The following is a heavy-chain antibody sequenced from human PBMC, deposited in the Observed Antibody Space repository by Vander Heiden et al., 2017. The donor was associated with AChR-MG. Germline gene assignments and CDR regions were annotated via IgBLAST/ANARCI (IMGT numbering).Heavy chain of an antibody. CDR1: CGSFSGYY. Sequence: QVQLQQWGAGLLKPSETLSLTCAVYCGSFSGYYWSWIRQPPGKGLEWIGEINHSRSTNYNPSLKSRVTISVDTSKNQFSLKLSSVTAADTAVYYCAREFGNCSSTSCHLYYFDYWGQGTLVTVSS. D-gene: IGHD2-2*01. CDR2: INHSRST. J-gene: IGHJ4*02. CDR3: AREFGNCSSTSCHLYYFDY. V-gene: IGHV4-34*01.